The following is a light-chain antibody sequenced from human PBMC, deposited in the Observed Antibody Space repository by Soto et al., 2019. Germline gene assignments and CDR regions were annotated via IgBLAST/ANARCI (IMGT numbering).Light chain of an antibody. CDR1: SSDVGGYNY. Sequence: QSALTQPASVSGSPGQSITISCTGTSSDVGGYNYVSWYQQHPGKAPKLMIYDVSNRPSGVSNRFSGYKSGNTASLTISGLRAEDEADYYCSSYTSSSSAVFGGGTQMTVL. V-gene: IGLV2-14*01. CDR3: SSYTSSSSAV. J-gene: IGLJ7*01. CDR2: DVS.